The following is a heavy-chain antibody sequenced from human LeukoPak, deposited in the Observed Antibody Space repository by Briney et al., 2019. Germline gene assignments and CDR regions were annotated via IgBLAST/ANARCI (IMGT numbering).Heavy chain of an antibody. CDR2: IYHSGST. J-gene: IGHJ4*02. Sequence: SETLSLTCTVSGGSISSYYWSWIRQPPGKGLEWIGYIYHSGSTDYNPSLKSRVTISADTSKNQFSLKLSSVTAADTAVYFCARAFRASSSDYWGQGTLVTVSS. CDR1: GGSISSYY. V-gene: IGHV4-59*01. CDR3: ARAFRASSSDY. D-gene: IGHD2-21*01.